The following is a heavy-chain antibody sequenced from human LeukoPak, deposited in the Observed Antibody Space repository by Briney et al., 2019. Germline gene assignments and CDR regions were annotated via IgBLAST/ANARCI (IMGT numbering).Heavy chain of an antibody. V-gene: IGHV1-69*04. J-gene: IGHJ6*02. D-gene: IGHD2-15*01. Sequence: SVKVSCKASGGTFSSYAISWVRQAPGQGLEWMGGIIPILGIANYAQKFQGRVTITADKSTSTAYMELSSLRSEDTAVYYCARDPVVDYYYYYGMDVWGQGTTVTVSS. CDR3: ARDPVVDYYYYYGMDV. CDR1: GGTFSSYA. CDR2: IIPILGIA.